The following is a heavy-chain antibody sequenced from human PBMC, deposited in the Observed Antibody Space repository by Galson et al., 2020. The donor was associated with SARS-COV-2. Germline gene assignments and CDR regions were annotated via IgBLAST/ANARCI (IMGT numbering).Heavy chain of an antibody. V-gene: IGHV3-43D*03. Sequence: GGSLRLSCAASGITFAEYAMHWVRQPPGKGLEWVSLISWDGDSTFYADSVKGRFTISRDNSKTSLYLQMDSLRAEDTAFYYCAKGGRWQLLSEFDYWGQGTPVTVSS. CDR3: AKGGRWQLLSEFDY. CDR2: ISWDGDST. D-gene: IGHD3-16*01. J-gene: IGHJ4*02. CDR1: GITFAEYA.